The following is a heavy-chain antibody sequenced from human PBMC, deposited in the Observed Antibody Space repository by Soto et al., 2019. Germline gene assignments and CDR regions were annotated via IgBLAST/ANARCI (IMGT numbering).Heavy chain of an antibody. CDR3: ARDVMVAATKTYYYFDY. CDR2: IKQDGSEK. Sequence: GGSLRLSCAASGFTFSSYWMSWVRQAPGKGLEWVANIKQDGSEKYYVDSVKGRFTISRDNAKNSLYLQMNSLRAEDTAVYYCARDVMVAATKTYYYFDYWGQGTLVTVSS. CDR1: GFTFSSYW. V-gene: IGHV3-7*01. J-gene: IGHJ4*02. D-gene: IGHD2-15*01.